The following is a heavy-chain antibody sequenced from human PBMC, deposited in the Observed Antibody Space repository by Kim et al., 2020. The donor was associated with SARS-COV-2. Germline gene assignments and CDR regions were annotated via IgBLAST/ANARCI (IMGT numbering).Heavy chain of an antibody. CDR3: ARDTIANYFDY. CDR2: T. Sequence: TSYAQKVQGRVTMTRDTSTSTVYMELSSLRSEDTAVYYCARDTIANYFDYWGQGTLVTVSS. J-gene: IGHJ4*02. V-gene: IGHV1-46*01. D-gene: IGHD6-13*01.